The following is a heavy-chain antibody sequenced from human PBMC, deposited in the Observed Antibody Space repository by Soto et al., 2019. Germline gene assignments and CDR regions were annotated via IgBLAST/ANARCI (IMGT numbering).Heavy chain of an antibody. Sequence: QVQLQQWGAGLLKPSETLSLTCGVYGGSFSGYYWSWIRQTPGQRLEWIGEVNHSGLTNYNPALKSRVTLAVDTSKSQVFLKLASVTAAYSGRYFCARVPHLPRAAVDVWGEGTMVTISS. CDR2: VNHSGLT. CDR3: ARVPHLPRAAVDV. J-gene: IGHJ3*01. V-gene: IGHV4-34*01. CDR1: GGSFSGYY.